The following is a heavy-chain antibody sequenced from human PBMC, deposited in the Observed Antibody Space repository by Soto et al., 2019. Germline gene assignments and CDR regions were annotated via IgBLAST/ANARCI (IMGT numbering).Heavy chain of an antibody. CDR1: GFTFSSYS. D-gene: IGHD1-26*01. J-gene: IGHJ4*02. V-gene: IGHV3-21*01. Sequence: EVQLVESGGGLVKPGGSLRLSCAASGFTFSSYSMNWVRQAPGKGLEWVSSISSSSSYIYYADSVKGRFTISRDNAKNSLYLQMNSLRAEDTAVYYCARADGGSYSTRKYYFDYWGQGTLVTVSS. CDR2: ISSSSSYI. CDR3: ARADGGSYSTRKYYFDY.